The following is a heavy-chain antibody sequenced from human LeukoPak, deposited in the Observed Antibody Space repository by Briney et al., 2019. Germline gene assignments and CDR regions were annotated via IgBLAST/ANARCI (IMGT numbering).Heavy chain of an antibody. D-gene: IGHD3-10*01. J-gene: IGHJ4*02. V-gene: IGHV4-59*01. CDR1: GGSFSGYY. CDR3: AREAEDGGDY. Sequence: SETLSLTCAVYGGSFSGYYWSWIRQPPGKGLEWIGYIYYSGSTNYNPSLKSRVTISVDTSKNQFSLKLSSVTAADTAVYYCAREAEDGGDYWGQGTLVTVSS. CDR2: IYYSGST.